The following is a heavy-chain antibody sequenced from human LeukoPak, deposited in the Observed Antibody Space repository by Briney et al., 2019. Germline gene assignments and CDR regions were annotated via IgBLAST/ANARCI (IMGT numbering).Heavy chain of an antibody. J-gene: IGHJ5*02. Sequence: PGGSLRLSCSASGFTFSTYAMNWVRQAPGKGLEWVSVIYTGGATYYADSVNGRFTISRDNSKNSLYLQMSSLRVEDTAVYFCAREPYHYDSSGYYDHWGQGTLVTVSS. D-gene: IGHD3-22*01. CDR2: IYTGGAT. V-gene: IGHV3-66*01. CDR3: AREPYHYDSSGYYDH. CDR1: GFTFSTYA.